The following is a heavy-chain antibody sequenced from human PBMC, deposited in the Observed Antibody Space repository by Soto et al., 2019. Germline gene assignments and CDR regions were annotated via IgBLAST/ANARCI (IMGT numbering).Heavy chain of an antibody. V-gene: IGHV3-23*01. Sequence: GGSLRLSCAASGFTFSSYAMSWVRQAPGKGLEWVSAISGSGGSTYYADSVKGRFTISRDNSKNTLYLQMNSLRAEDTAVYYCAKVTHGSGSYYPNLIDYWGQGTLVTVSS. CDR2: ISGSGGST. CDR3: AKVTHGSGSYYPNLIDY. D-gene: IGHD3-10*01. CDR1: GFTFSSYA. J-gene: IGHJ4*02.